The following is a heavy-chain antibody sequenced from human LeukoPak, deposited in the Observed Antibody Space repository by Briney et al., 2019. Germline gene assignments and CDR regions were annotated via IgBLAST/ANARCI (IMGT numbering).Heavy chain of an antibody. CDR1: GGSISSYY. Sequence: PLETLSLTCTVSGGSISSYYWSWIRQPPGKGLEWIGYIYYSGSTNYNPSLKSRVTISVDTSKNQFSLKLSSVTAADTAVYYCARTGIAAAGRWFDPWGQGTLVTVSS. J-gene: IGHJ5*02. D-gene: IGHD6-13*01. CDR3: ARTGIAAAGRWFDP. V-gene: IGHV4-59*08. CDR2: IYYSGST.